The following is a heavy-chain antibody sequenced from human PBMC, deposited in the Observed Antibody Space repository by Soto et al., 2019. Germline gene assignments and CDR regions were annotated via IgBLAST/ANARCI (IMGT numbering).Heavy chain of an antibody. V-gene: IGHV4-39*01. CDR3: ARLGGYCTTSCYGYYGMDV. D-gene: IGHD2-8*01. CDR1: GGSISSGTYS. CDR2: FYYSGST. J-gene: IGHJ6*02. Sequence: QLQLQESGPGLVKPSETLSLTCTVSGGSISSGTYSWGWIRQPPGKGLEWIGTFYYSGSTYYNPSLKSRVPRSVDTSQHQFSLKVGSVTAADTAVYYCARLGGYCTTSCYGYYGMDVWGQGTTVTVSS.